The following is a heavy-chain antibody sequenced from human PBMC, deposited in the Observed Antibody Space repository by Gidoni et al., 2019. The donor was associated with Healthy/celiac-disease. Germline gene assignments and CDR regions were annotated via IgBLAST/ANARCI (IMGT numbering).Heavy chain of an antibody. V-gene: IGHV4-38-2*02. CDR1: GYSISSGYY. D-gene: IGHD2-21*02. J-gene: IGHJ4*02. CDR3: AGNVVVTACFDY. Sequence: QVQLQESGPGLVKPSETLSLTCTVSGYSISSGYYWGWIRQPPGKGLEWIGSIYHSGSTYYNPSLKSRVTISVDTSKNQFSLKLSSLTAADTAVYYCAGNVVVTACFDYWGQGTLVTVSS. CDR2: IYHSGST.